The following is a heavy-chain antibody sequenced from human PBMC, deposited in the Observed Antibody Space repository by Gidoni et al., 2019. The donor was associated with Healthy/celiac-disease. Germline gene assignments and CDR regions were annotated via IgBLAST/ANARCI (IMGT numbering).Heavy chain of an antibody. J-gene: IGHJ4*02. Sequence: QVQLVQAGAEGKKPGASVKVSCKVAGDTLTELSMHWVRQAPGKGLEWMGGFVPEDGETIYAQKFQGRVTMTEDTSTDTAYMGLSSLRSEDTAVYYCATAAGYSSSTRFDYWGQGTLVTVSS. V-gene: IGHV1-24*01. CDR1: GDTLTELS. CDR3: ATAAGYSSSTRFDY. D-gene: IGHD6-13*01. CDR2: FVPEDGET.